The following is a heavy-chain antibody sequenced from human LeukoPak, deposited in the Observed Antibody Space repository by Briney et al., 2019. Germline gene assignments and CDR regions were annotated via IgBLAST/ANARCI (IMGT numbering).Heavy chain of an antibody. CDR1: GFTFSSYS. Sequence: GGSLRLSCAASGFTFSSYSMNWVRQAPGKGLEWVSSISGSSNYIYYADSVKGRFTISRDNAKNSLYLQMNSLRAEDTAVYYCARETTVTSYFDYWGQGTLVTVSS. CDR3: ARETTVTSYFDY. J-gene: IGHJ4*02. CDR2: ISGSSNYI. V-gene: IGHV3-21*01. D-gene: IGHD4-17*01.